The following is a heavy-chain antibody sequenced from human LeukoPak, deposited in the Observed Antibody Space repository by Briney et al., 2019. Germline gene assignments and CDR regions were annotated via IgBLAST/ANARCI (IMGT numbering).Heavy chain of an antibody. CDR3: ARGGTAVVAPYAFDI. CDR1: GGSISSYY. CDR2: IYYSGST. J-gene: IGHJ3*02. V-gene: IGHV4-59*01. Sequence: SETLSLTCTVSGGSISSYYWSWIRQPPGKGLEWIGYIYYSGSTNCNPSVKSRVAMSVDTSKKQFSLKLSSLTAADTAVYYCARGGTAVVAPYAFDIWGQGTMVTVSS. D-gene: IGHD4-23*01.